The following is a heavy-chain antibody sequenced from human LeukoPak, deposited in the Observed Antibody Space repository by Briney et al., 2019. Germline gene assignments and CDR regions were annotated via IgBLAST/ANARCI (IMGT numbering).Heavy chain of an antibody. CDR1: GFTFSSYS. CDR2: ISSSSSTI. V-gene: IGHV3-48*01. CDR3: ARAPHTGHFDY. J-gene: IGHJ4*02. Sequence: PGGSLRLSCAASGFTFSSYSMNWVRQAPGKGLEWVSYISSSSSTIYYADSVKGRFTISRDNAKNSPYLQMNSLRAEDTAVYYCARAPHTGHFDYWGQGTLVTVSS.